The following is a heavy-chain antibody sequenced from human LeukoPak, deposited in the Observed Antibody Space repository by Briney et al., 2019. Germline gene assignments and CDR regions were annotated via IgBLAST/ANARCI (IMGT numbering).Heavy chain of an antibody. CDR1: GASISSHY. D-gene: IGHD3-16*01. CDR3: ATIKHGQIFGYFDF. V-gene: IGHV4-59*11. J-gene: IGHJ4*02. CDR2: VIDSVRT. Sequence: MASETLSLTCTVSGASISSHYRSWLRQPPGKGLEWIGYVIDSVRTKDNPSLQSRLTLSADTSKNEFSLRLSSVTAADTAVYYCATIKHGQIFGYFDFWGQGIKVTVSS.